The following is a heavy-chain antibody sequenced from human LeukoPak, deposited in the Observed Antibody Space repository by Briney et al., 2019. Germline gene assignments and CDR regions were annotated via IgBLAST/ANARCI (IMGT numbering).Heavy chain of an antibody. V-gene: IGHV3-23*01. Sequence: SGGSLRLSCAASGFTFGSYAMSWVRQVPGKGLEWVSGISGSGATTYYADSVKGRFTISRDNSENTLYLQMNSLRAEDTAVYYCAKGEYCSGGSCHYGAFDIWGQGTMVTVSS. CDR2: ISGSGATT. CDR1: GFTFGSYA. J-gene: IGHJ3*02. CDR3: AKGEYCSGGSCHYGAFDI. D-gene: IGHD2-15*01.